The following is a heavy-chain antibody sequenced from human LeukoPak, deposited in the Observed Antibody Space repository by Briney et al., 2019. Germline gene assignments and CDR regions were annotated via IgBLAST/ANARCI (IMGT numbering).Heavy chain of an antibody. D-gene: IGHD1-26*01. CDR3: ARALLRGHGSCFAP. CDR2: IYYSGST. J-gene: IGHJ5*02. CDR1: GGSISSYY. Sequence: SETLSLTCTVSGGSISSYYWSWIRQPPGKGLEWIGYIYYSGSTNYNPSLKSRVTISVDTSKNQFSLKLSSVTAADTAVYYCARALLRGHGSCFAPWAQEPLVTFPS. V-gene: IGHV4-59*01.